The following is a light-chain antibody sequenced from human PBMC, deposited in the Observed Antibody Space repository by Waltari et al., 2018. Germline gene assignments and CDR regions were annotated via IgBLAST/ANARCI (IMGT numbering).Light chain of an antibody. V-gene: IGLV8-61*01. CDR1: SGSVRSTSY. Sequence: QTVVTQAPPLSVSPGGTVTLPCALSSGSVRSTSYPTWYQQTPGQPPRTLVYKGISRSSGVPDRVSGSILGNTAALTITGAQADDESDYYCSMYMGSGVWVFGGGTKLTVL. J-gene: IGLJ3*02. CDR3: SMYMGSGVWV. CDR2: KGI.